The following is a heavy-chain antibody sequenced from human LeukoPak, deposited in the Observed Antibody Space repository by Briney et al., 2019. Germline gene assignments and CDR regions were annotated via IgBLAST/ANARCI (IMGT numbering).Heavy chain of an antibody. D-gene: IGHD6-13*01. V-gene: IGHV3-21*01. J-gene: IGHJ4*02. CDR1: GFTFSTYS. CDR2: ISSSSSHI. Sequence: NPGGSLRLSCAASGFTFSTYSMNWVRQAPGKGLECVSSISSSSSHIYYAESVKGRFTMSRDNAKNSLYLQMNSLRAEDTAVYYCARGRSSSHNYYFDYWGQGTLVTVP. CDR3: ARGRSSSHNYYFDY.